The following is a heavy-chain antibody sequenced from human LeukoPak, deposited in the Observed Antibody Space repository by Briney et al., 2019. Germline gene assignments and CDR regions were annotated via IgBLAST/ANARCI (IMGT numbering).Heavy chain of an antibody. CDR3: ARTIVVVTATGFDY. D-gene: IGHD2-21*02. V-gene: IGHV4-59*01. Sequence: PSETLSLTCTVSGGSISSYYWSWIRQPPGKGLEWIGYIYYSGSTNYNPSLKSRVTISVDTSKNQFSLKLSSVTAADTAVYYCARTIVVVTATGFDYWGQGTLVTVSS. CDR1: GGSISSYY. J-gene: IGHJ4*02. CDR2: IYYSGST.